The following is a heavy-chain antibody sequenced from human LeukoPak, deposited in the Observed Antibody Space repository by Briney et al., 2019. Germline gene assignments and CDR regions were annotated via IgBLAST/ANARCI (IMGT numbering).Heavy chain of an antibody. Sequence: PGGSLRLSCAASGFTFSSYSMNWVRQAPREGLEWVSSISSSSSYIYYADSVKGRFTISRDNAKNSLYLQMNSLRAEDTAVYYRARSPLGYCSSTSCPGRYYFDYWGQGTLVTVSS. J-gene: IGHJ4*02. CDR2: ISSSSSYI. V-gene: IGHV3-21*01. CDR3: ARSPLGYCSSTSCPGRYYFDY. D-gene: IGHD2-2*01. CDR1: GFTFSSYS.